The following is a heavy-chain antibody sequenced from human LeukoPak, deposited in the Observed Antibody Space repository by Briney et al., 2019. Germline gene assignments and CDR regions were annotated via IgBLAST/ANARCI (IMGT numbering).Heavy chain of an antibody. J-gene: IGHJ6*02. D-gene: IGHD2-2*01. CDR1: GFTFSTYG. Sequence: GRSLRLSCAASGFTFSTYGMHWVRQAPGKGLEWVAVISYDGSNEYYADSVKGRFTISRDNAKNSLYLQMNSLRAEDTAVYYCARERYCSSTSCPDYGMDVWGQGTTVTVSS. CDR3: ARERYCSSTSCPDYGMDV. CDR2: ISYDGSNE. V-gene: IGHV3-30*03.